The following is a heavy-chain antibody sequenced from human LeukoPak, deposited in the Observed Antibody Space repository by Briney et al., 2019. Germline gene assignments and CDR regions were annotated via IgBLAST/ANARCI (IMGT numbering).Heavy chain of an antibody. V-gene: IGHV4-39*07. D-gene: IGHD3-3*01. Sequence: SETLSLTCTVSGGSISSSSYYWGWIRQPPGKGLEWIGSVYYTGSTYYNPSLKSRVTISVDTSKNQFSLKLSSVTAADTAVYYCARDRADYDFWSGYLNNWFDPWGQGTLVTVSS. CDR3: ARDRADYDFWSGYLNNWFDP. J-gene: IGHJ5*02. CDR1: GGSISSSSYY. CDR2: VYYTGST.